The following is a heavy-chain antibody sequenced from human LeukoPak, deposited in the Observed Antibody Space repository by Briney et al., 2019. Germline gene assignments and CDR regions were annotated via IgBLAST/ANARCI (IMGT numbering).Heavy chain of an antibody. J-gene: IGHJ4*02. V-gene: IGHV5-51*01. CDR1: GYRFTTYW. Sequence: GESLKIYCKGSGYRFTTYWIGWVRQMPGEGLEGMGIIYPGDSDTRYSPSFQGQVTISADKSISTAYLQWSSLTASDTAMYYCGRHLHGDLDFDYWGQGTLVTVSS. CDR3: GRHLHGDLDFDY. CDR2: IYPGDSDT. D-gene: IGHD4-17*01.